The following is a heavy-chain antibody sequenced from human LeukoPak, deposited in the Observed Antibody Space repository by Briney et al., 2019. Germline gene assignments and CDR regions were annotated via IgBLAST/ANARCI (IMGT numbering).Heavy chain of an antibody. Sequence: SETLSLTCTVSGDSISGNYRTWIRQPPGKGLEWIGYIYYSGSTNYNASLKSRVTISVDTSKNQFSLKLSSVTAADTAVYYCARLGDGDNLRYFDYWGQGTLVTVSS. CDR2: IYYSGST. V-gene: IGHV4-59*08. CDR3: ARLGDGDNLRYFDY. J-gene: IGHJ4*02. CDR1: GDSISGNY. D-gene: IGHD5-24*01.